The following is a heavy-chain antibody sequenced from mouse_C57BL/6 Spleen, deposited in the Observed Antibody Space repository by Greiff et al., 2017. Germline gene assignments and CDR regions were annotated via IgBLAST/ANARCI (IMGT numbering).Heavy chain of an antibody. V-gene: IGHV1-7*01. D-gene: IGHD2-12*01. CDR2: INPSSGYT. J-gene: IGHJ3*01. CDR1: GYTFTSYW. Sequence: QVQLQQSGAELAKPGASVTLSCKASGYTFTSYWMHWVKQRPGQGLEWIGYINPSSGYTKYNQKFKDKATLTADKSSSTAYMQLSSLTYEDSAVYYCGSLYAGFAYWGQGTLVTVSA. CDR3: GSLYAGFAY.